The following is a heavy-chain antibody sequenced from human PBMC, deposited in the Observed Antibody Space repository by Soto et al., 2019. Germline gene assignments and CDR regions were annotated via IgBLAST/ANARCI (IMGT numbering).Heavy chain of an antibody. CDR1: GYNFITYY. D-gene: IGHD3-16*02. J-gene: IGHJ4*02. Sequence: GASVKVSCKASGYNFITYYLHWVRQAPGQGLEWVGLINPSGGSTIYAQKFQGRVTLTRDTSTSTVYMELSRLRSDDTAVYYCARAGLYLGELSPYDYWGQGPLVTVSS. CDR3: ARAGLYLGELSPYDY. V-gene: IGHV1-46*01. CDR2: INPSGGST.